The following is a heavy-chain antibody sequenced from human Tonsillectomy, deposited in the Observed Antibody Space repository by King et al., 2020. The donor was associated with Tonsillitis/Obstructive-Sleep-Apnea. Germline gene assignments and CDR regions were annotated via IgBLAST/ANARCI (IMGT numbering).Heavy chain of an antibody. J-gene: IGHJ4*02. CDR2: IIPIFNIA. V-gene: IGHV1-69*09. CDR3: ARAAGYCTTTSCYKPLDY. D-gene: IGHD2-2*02. CDR1: GGPFSGYA. Sequence: QLVQSGAEVKKPGSSVKVSCKASGGPFSGYAINWVRQAPGQGLEWMGRIIPIFNIANYAQKFQGRVTITADKSTSTAYMELNSLRSEDTAMYYCARAAGYCTTTSCYKPLDYWGQGTLVTVSS.